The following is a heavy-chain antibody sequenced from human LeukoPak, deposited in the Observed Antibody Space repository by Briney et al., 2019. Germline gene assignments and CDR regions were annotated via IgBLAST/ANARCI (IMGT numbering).Heavy chain of an antibody. CDR1: GYTFTNYG. V-gene: IGHV1-18*01. J-gene: IGHJ5*02. D-gene: IGHD2-2*02. Sequence: ASVKVSCKASGYTFTNYGISWVRQAPGQGLEWMGWISAYNGNTKYAQKFQGRVAMTTDTSTSTAYMDLRSLRSDDTAVYYCARGSLYCSGINCYNSNWFDPLGQGTLVTVSS. CDR3: ARGSLYCSGINCYNSNWFDP. CDR2: ISAYNGNT.